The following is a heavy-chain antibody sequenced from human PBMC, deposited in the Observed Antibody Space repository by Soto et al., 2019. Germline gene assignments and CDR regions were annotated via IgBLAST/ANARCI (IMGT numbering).Heavy chain of an antibody. Sequence: SETLSLTCTVSGRSVSSGGYYWTWIRQHPGRGLEWIGYIYHIGSPYYNPSLESRVTISLDTSKNQFSLNLTSVTAADTAIYYCVRDRALDSSGHWFDTWGQGTLVPVSS. CDR2: IYHIGSP. CDR1: GRSVSSGGYY. V-gene: IGHV4-31*03. J-gene: IGHJ5*02. D-gene: IGHD6-19*01. CDR3: VRDRALDSSGHWFDT.